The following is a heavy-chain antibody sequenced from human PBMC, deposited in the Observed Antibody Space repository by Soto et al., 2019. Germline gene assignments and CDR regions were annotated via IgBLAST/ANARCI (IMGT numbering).Heavy chain of an antibody. Sequence: EVQLVESGGGLVQPGGSLRLSCGASGFTFRTYWLSWVRQVPGKGLEWVANINQDGSEKNYVDSVQGGFTISRDNAKNSLYLQMSSLRAEDTALYYCARDGSTSWYSYDYHGMDVWGQGTTVTVSS. J-gene: IGHJ6*02. D-gene: IGHD5-18*01. CDR2: INQDGSEK. CDR1: GFTFRTYW. CDR3: ARDGSTSWYSYDYHGMDV. V-gene: IGHV3-7*05.